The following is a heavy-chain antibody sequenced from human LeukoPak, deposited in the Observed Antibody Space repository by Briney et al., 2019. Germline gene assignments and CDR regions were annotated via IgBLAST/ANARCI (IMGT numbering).Heavy chain of an antibody. CDR2: INHSGST. D-gene: IGHD2-21*02. J-gene: IGHJ6*03. V-gene: IGHV4-34*01. CDR1: GGSFSGYY. Sequence: SETLSLTCAVYGGSFSGYYWSWIRQPPGKGLEWIGEINHSGSTNYNPSLKSRVTISVDTSKNQFSLKLRSVTAADTAVYYCARTTEGHCWRTRYYSYYMDVWGKGTTVTVSS. CDR3: ARTTEGHCWRTRYYSYYMDV.